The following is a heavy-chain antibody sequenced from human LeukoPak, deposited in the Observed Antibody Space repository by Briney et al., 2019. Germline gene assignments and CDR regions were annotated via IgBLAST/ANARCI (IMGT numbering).Heavy chain of an antibody. D-gene: IGHD5-18*01. V-gene: IGHV4-61*02. CDR3: ARHVDTALIGAFHI. CDR1: GGSIGSGSYY. CDR2: IYTSGST. J-gene: IGHJ3*02. Sequence: SETLSLTCTVSGGSIGSGSYYWSWIRQPAGKGLEWIGRIYTSGSTNYNPSLKSRVTISVDTSKNQFSLKLSSVTAADTAMYFRARHVDTALIGAFHIWGQGTMVTVS.